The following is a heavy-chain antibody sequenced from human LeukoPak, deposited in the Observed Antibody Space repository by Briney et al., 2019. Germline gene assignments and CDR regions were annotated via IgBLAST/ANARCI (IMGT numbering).Heavy chain of an antibody. J-gene: IGHJ3*02. Sequence: SETLSLTCTVSGGSISSGGYYWSWIRQHPGKGLEWIGYIYYSGSTYYNPSLKSRVTISVDTSKNQFSLKLSSVTAADTAVYYCARDTEDYYGSGSYYTPRAFDIWGQGTMVTVSS. CDR1: GGSISSGGYY. D-gene: IGHD3-10*01. CDR2: IYYSGST. CDR3: ARDTEDYYGSGSYYTPRAFDI. V-gene: IGHV4-31*03.